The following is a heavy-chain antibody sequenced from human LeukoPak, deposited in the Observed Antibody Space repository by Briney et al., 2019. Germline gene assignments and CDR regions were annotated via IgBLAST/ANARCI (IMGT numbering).Heavy chain of an antibody. Sequence: GGSLRLSCAASGFTLSFYWMHWVRQGPGKGLVWVSRINSDGSSTSYADSVKGRFTISRDNAKNTLYLQMNSLRAEDTAVYYCARGGNYGTNSFDYWGQGTLVTVSS. CDR3: ARGGNYGTNSFDY. CDR2: INSDGSST. CDR1: GFTLSFYW. D-gene: IGHD4-17*01. V-gene: IGHV3-74*01. J-gene: IGHJ4*02.